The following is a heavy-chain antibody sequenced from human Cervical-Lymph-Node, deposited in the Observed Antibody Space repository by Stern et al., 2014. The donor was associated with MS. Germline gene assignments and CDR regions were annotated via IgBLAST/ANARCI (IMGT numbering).Heavy chain of an antibody. D-gene: IGHD3-9*01. Sequence: QVPLKESGPTLVKPTQTLTLTCTFSGFSLSSSGVGVGWIRQPPGEVLEWLALIFWDDKKHYSPSLNSRLTITKDTSKNQVVLTMTNMDPVDTATYFCAHRQPYNNDRWFFNYWGPGTLVTVSS. CDR1: GFSLSSSGVG. J-gene: IGHJ4*02. CDR3: AHRQPYNNDRWFFNY. V-gene: IGHV2-5*02. CDR2: IFWDDKK.